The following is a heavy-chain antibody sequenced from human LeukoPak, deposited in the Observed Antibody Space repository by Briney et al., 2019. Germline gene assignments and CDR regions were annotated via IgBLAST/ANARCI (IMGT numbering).Heavy chain of an antibody. CDR2: INPNGGGT. Sequence: AASVKVSCKASGYTFTGYYMHWVRQAPGQGLEWVGWINPNGGGTNYAQKFQGRVTMTRDTSISTAYMELSRLRSDDTAVYYCARVYSSGWYKYDYWGQGTLVTVSS. CDR1: GYTFTGYY. CDR3: ARVYSSGWYKYDY. V-gene: IGHV1-2*02. D-gene: IGHD6-19*01. J-gene: IGHJ4*02.